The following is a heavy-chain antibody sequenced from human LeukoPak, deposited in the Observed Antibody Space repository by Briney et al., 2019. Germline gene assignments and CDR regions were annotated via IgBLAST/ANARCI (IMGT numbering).Heavy chain of an antibody. CDR3: AKDRHSSGWYYFDY. V-gene: IGHV3-9*01. CDR1: GVTFDDYA. J-gene: IGHJ4*02. Sequence: GGSLRLSCAAPGVTFDDYAMHLVRQVSGKGLEWVSGISWNSGSIGYADSVKGRFTISRDNAKNSLYLQMDSLRPEDTALYYCAKDRHSSGWYYFDYWGQGTLVTVSS. D-gene: IGHD6-19*01. CDR2: ISWNSGSI.